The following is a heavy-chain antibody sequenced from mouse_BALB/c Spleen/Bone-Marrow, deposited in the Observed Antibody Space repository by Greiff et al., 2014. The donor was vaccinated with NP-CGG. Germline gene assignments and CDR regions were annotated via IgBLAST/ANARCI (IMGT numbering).Heavy chain of an antibody. V-gene: IGHV1-80*01. D-gene: IGHD4-1*01. CDR3: ARVRNWADY. CDR1: GYAFSSYW. J-gene: IGHJ2*01. Sequence: VKLVESGAELVRPGSSVKISCKASGYAFSSYWMNWVKQRPGQGLEWIGQIYPGDGDTNYNGKFKGKATLTADKSSSTAYMQLSSLTSEDSAVYFCARVRNWADYWGQGPTLTVSS. CDR2: IYPGDGDT.